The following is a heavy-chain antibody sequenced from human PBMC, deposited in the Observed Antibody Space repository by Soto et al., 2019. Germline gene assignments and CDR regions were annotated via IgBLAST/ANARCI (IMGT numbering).Heavy chain of an antibody. Sequence: GGSLRLSCAASGFTFSSYGMHWVRQAPGKGLEWVAVIWYDGSNKYYADSVKGRFTISRDNSKNTLYLQMNSLRAEATAGNYCARGITVCYDGLRSYCFDYWGQGTMVTVSS. CDR2: IWYDGSNK. CDR1: GFTFSSYG. D-gene: IGHD3-3*01. CDR3: ARGITVCYDGLRSYCFDY. V-gene: IGHV3-33*01. J-gene: IGHJ4*01.